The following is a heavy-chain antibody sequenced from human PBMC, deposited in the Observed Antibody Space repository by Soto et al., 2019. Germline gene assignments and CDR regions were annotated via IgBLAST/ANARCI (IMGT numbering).Heavy chain of an antibody. CDR1: GFTFSTYP. J-gene: IGHJ4*02. Sequence: EVQVSESGGGLVQPGGSLRLSCVASGFTFSTYPMTWVRQVPGKGLEWVSGISGSGGTAYYADAVKGRFTISRDNSRNMLYLQMDSLRAEDTAVYYCAKVPLTPGSYFDYWGQGTLVTVSS. D-gene: IGHD3-16*02. CDR2: ISGSGGTA. CDR3: AKVPLTPGSYFDY. V-gene: IGHV3-23*01.